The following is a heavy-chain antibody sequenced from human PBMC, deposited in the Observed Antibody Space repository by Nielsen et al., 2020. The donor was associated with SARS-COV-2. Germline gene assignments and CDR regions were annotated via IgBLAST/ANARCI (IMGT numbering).Heavy chain of an antibody. CDR2: IYDSGST. Sequence: SETLSLTCTVSGGSISSYYWSWIRQPPGKGMEFVVYIYDSGSTNYNPSLRSRVTISRDTSTNQCSLRLSSVTAADTAVYYCANLKRGRSSWFDVVLDHWGQGILVTVSS. CDR1: GGSISSYY. CDR3: ANLKRGRSSWFDVVLDH. D-gene: IGHD6-6*01. J-gene: IGHJ4*02. V-gene: IGHV4-59*08.